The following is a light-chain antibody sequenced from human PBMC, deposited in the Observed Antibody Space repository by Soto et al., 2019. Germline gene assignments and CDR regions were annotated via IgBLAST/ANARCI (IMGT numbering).Light chain of an antibody. CDR3: CSYTTSNTRQIV. V-gene: IGLV2-14*01. CDR2: DVS. Sequence: SSPSQPAPMSGSPGQSITLSCTGNSSDVGGYNYVSWYQQHPGKAPKFMIYDVSNRPSGVSNRFSGSKSGNTASLTISGLQAEEEADYYCCSYTTSNTRQIVFGTGTKVTVL. CDR1: SSDVGGYNY. J-gene: IGLJ1*01.